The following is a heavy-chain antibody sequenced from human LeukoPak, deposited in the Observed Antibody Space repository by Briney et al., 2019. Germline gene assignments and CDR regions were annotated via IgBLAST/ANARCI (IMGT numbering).Heavy chain of an antibody. CDR3: ARRLVTAGITDFFDS. J-gene: IGHJ4*02. D-gene: IGHD2-2*01. V-gene: IGHV3-23*01. Sequence: GGSLRLSCTASGFTFSDYSMSWVRQAPGAGLEWVSAISPAGDSTTDADSVKGRFTISRDNSKSTLYLQMNGLTAEDTALYYCARRLVTAGITDFFDSWGQRTLVSVSS. CDR2: ISPAGDST. CDR1: GFTFSDYS.